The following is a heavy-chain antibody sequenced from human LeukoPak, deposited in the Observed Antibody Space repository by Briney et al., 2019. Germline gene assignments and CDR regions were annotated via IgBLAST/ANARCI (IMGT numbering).Heavy chain of an antibody. CDR2: VTGGGEKT. V-gene: IGHV3-23*01. D-gene: IGHD2/OR15-2a*01. CDR1: GFTFSIYA. CDR3: AKDRSRDCKTQDY. J-gene: IGHJ4*02. Sequence: GGSLRLSCAASGFTFSIYAMSWVRQAPGKGLEWVSVVTGGGEKTYYADFVKGRFTIARDNSKSTLYLQMNSLRAEDTAVYYCAKDRSRDCKTQDYWGQGTLVTVSS.